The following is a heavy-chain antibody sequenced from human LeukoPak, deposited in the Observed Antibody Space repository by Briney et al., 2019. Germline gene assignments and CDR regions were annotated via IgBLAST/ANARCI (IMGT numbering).Heavy chain of an antibody. V-gene: IGHV3-48*03. D-gene: IGHD2-2*02. CDR2: ISSSGSAI. CDR3: ARGVPGYCSGTSCYKDYYYMDV. J-gene: IGHJ6*03. CDR1: GFTFSSYE. Sequence: GGSLRLSCAASGFTFSSYEMNWVRQAPGKGLEWVSYISSSGSAIYYADSVKGRFTISRDNAKNSLYVQMNSLRAEDTAVYYCARGVPGYCSGTSCYKDYYYMDVWGKGTTVTVSS.